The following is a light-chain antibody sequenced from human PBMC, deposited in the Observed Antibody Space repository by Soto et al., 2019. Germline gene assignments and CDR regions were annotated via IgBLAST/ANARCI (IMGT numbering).Light chain of an antibody. CDR3: QWLSDWPPPLT. J-gene: IGKJ4*01. CDR1: ESIGNY. Sequence: EVVLTQSPATLSLSPGERATLSCRASESIGNYLAWYQQKLGQAPKLLIYDASHRAIGIPGRFSGDGSGTDFTLTISSLEPEDFAVYYSQWLSDWPPPLTFGGGTKVEIK. V-gene: IGKV3-11*01. CDR2: DAS.